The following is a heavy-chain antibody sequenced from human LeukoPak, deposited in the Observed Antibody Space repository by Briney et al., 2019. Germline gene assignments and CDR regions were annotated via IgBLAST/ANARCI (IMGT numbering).Heavy chain of an antibody. D-gene: IGHD1-20*01. V-gene: IGHV1-2*02. CDR3: ARPLFCAFDNCGYWLDP. Sequence: ASVKVSCKASGYTFTGYYMHWVRQAPGQGLEWMGWINPNSGGTNYAQKFQGRVTMTRDTSISTAYMELRGLTPDDTAVYYCARPLFCAFDNCGYWLDPWGPGTLVTVSS. CDR1: GYTFTGYY. CDR2: INPNSGGT. J-gene: IGHJ5*02.